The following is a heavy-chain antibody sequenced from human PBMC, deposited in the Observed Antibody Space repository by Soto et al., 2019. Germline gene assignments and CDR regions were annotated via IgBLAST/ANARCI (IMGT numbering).Heavy chain of an antibody. D-gene: IGHD1-26*01. V-gene: IGHV1-46*01. CDR3: ARDIGDSGSHWFDP. Sequence: ASVKVSCKASGYIFTNYYIHLVRQAPGQGLEWMGIINPRDSSTRYAQKFQGRVTVTRETSSSTVYMELSSLRFEETAMYYCARDIGDSGSHWFDPWGQGSLVTVSS. CDR1: GYIFTNYY. CDR2: INPRDSST. J-gene: IGHJ5*02.